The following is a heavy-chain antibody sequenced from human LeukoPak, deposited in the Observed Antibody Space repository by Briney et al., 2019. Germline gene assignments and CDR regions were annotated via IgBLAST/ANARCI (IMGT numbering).Heavy chain of an antibody. J-gene: IGHJ4*02. Sequence: ASVKLSCKASGYTFTSYDINWGRQATGQGLEWMGGINPNSGGTNYSHKFQVRVTMTRDTSISTAYMELRRLRSDDTAVYYCARASIFGVVRNHFDYWGQGTLVTVSS. CDR3: ARASIFGVVRNHFDY. V-gene: IGHV1-2*07. CDR2: INPNSGGT. CDR1: GYTFTSYD. D-gene: IGHD3-3*01.